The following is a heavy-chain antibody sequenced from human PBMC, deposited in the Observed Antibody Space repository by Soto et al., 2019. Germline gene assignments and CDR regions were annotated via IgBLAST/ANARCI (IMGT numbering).Heavy chain of an antibody. CDR3: ARGEIGSRRYYYYGMDV. V-gene: IGHV1-69*01. CDR1: GGTFSGYA. CDR2: IIPIFGTA. D-gene: IGHD2-2*03. J-gene: IGHJ6*02. Sequence: QVQLVQSGAEVKKPGSSVKVSCKASGGTFSGYAISWVRQAPGQGLEWMGGIIPIFGTANYAQKFQGRVTITADESTSTAYMELSSLRSEDTAVYYCARGEIGSRRYYYYGMDVWGQGTTVSVSS.